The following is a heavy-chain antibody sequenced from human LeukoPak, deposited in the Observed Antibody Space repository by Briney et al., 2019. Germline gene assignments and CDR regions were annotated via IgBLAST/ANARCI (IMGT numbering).Heavy chain of an antibody. D-gene: IGHD2-15*01. CDR2: IYYSGST. CDR1: GGSISSADSY. CDR3: ARDLGGSNSD. Sequence: SETLSLTCTVSGGSISSADSYWSWIRQPPGKGLEWIGYIYYSGSTNYNPSLKSRVTISLDTSKNQFSLKLSSVTSADTAVYHCARDLGGSNSDWGQGTLVTVSS. V-gene: IGHV4-61*08. J-gene: IGHJ4*02.